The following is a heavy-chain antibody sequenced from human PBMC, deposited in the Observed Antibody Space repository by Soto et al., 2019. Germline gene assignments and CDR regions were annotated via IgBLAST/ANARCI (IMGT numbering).Heavy chain of an antibody. CDR3: ARQVRGGLFYGMDV. CDR1: GFTFSSYG. D-gene: IGHD2-21*01. Sequence: QVQLVESGGGVVQPGRSLRLSCAASGFTFSSYGMHWVRQAPGKGLEWVAVISYDGSNKYYADSVKGRFTISRDNSKNTLYLQMNSLRAEDTAVYYCARQVRGGLFYGMDVWGQGTTVTVYS. CDR2: ISYDGSNK. J-gene: IGHJ6*02. V-gene: IGHV3-30*03.